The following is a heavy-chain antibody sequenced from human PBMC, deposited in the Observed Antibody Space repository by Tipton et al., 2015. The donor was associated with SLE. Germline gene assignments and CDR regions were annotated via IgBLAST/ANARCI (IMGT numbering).Heavy chain of an antibody. V-gene: IGHV1-2*02. Sequence: QLVQSGAEVKKPGASVKVSCKASGYTFTDSHMHWVRQAPGQGLELMGWINPQSGYTNYAQKFQNRVTLTRDTSIGTVYMELTRLISDDTAIYYGARGSTTGYLDYWGQGTLVTVSS. CDR1: GYTFTDSH. CDR3: ARGSTTGYLDY. J-gene: IGHJ4*02. D-gene: IGHD1-1*01. CDR2: INPQSGYT.